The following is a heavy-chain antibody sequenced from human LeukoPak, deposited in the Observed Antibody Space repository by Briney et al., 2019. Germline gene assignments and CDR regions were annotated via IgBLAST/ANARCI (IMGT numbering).Heavy chain of an antibody. V-gene: IGHV4-39*01. CDR1: GGSISSSSYY. Sequence: PSQTPSLTCTVSGGSISSSSYYWGWIRQPPGKGLEWIGSIYYSGSTYYNPSLKGRVTISVDTSKNQFSLKLSSVTAADTAVYYCARHFGAAELYYFDYWGQGTLVTVSS. D-gene: IGHD6-13*01. J-gene: IGHJ4*02. CDR2: IYYSGST. CDR3: ARHFGAAELYYFDY.